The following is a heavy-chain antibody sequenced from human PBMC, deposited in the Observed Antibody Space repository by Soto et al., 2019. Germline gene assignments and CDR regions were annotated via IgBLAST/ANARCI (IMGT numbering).Heavy chain of an antibody. Sequence: QVQLVESGGGVVQPGRSLRLSCAASGFTFSNYGMHWVRQAPGKGLEWVAVISYDGSVTYFGDSVKGRFTSSRDNSQHTLFLQMSSLRAEDTAVYYCAKPSEPYRAPYYFDSWGQGTLVTVSS. CDR2: ISYDGSVT. J-gene: IGHJ4*02. D-gene: IGHD1-1*01. V-gene: IGHV3-30*18. CDR3: AKPSEPYRAPYYFDS. CDR1: GFTFSNYG.